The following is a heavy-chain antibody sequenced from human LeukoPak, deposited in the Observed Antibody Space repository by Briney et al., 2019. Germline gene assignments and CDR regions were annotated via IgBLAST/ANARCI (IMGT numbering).Heavy chain of an antibody. CDR2: IIPILGIA. Sequence: SVKVSCKASGGTFSSYAISWVRQAPGQGLEWIGRIIPILGIANYAQKFQGRVTITADKSTSTAYMELSSLRSEDTAVYYCARSLWGYGYDVDYWGQGTLVTVSS. CDR3: ARSLWGYGYDVDY. CDR1: GGTFSSYA. V-gene: IGHV1-69*04. D-gene: IGHD5-18*01. J-gene: IGHJ4*02.